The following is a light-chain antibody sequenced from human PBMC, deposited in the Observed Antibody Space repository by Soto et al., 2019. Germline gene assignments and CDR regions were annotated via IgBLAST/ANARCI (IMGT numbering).Light chain of an antibody. CDR1: QSFRGL. CDR2: DAS. Sequence: ELVLTQSPCTLSLSPGERATLSCRASQSFRGLLAWYQQKPGQAPRLLIYDASTRATGIPDRFSGSGSETEFTLAISSLQSEDYAIYYCQQYNNWPPWTLGQGTKV. CDR3: QQYNNWPPWT. V-gene: IGKV3-15*01. J-gene: IGKJ1*01.